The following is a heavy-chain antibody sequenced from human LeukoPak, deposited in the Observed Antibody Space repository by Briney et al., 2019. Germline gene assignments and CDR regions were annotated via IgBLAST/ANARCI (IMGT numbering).Heavy chain of an antibody. CDR3: AKDHTPFRDYFDY. CDR2: ISGSGGST. V-gene: IGHV3-23*01. D-gene: IGHD3-10*01. Sequence: PGGSLRLSCAASGFTFSSYAMSWVRRAPGKGLEWVSAISGSGGSTYYADSVKGRFTISRDNSKNTLYPQMNSLRAEDTAVYYCAKDHTPFRDYFDYWGQGTLVTVSS. CDR1: GFTFSSYA. J-gene: IGHJ4*02.